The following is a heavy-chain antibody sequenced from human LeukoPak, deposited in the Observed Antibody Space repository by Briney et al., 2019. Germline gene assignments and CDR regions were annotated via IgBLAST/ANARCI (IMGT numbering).Heavy chain of an antibody. Sequence: SETLSLTCSVSGGSISSTAYYWGWIRQPPGKGLEWIGEINHSGSTNYNPSLKSRVTISVDTSKNQFSLKLSSVTAADTAVYYCARGRGGWYVGVDYWGQGTLVTVSS. J-gene: IGHJ4*02. V-gene: IGHV4-39*07. CDR1: GGSISSTAYY. CDR3: ARGRGGWYVGVDY. CDR2: INHSGST. D-gene: IGHD6-19*01.